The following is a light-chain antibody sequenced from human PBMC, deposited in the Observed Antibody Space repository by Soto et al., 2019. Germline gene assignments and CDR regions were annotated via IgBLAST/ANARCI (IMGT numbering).Light chain of an antibody. CDR3: SSYTSSSTLV. V-gene: IGLV2-14*01. CDR2: DVV. CDR1: SSDVGGHNS. Sequence: QSALTQPASVSGSPGQSITISCTGSSSDVGGHNSVAWYQHNPGKAPKLMIYDVVSRPSGVSSRFSGSRSGNTASLSISGLQAEDEADYYCSSYTSSSTLVFGTGTKGTVL. J-gene: IGLJ1*01.